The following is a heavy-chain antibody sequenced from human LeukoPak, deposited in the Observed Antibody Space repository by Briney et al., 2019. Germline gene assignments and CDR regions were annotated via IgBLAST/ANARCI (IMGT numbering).Heavy chain of an antibody. Sequence: PSETLSLTCTVSGGSISSYYWSWIRQPPGKGLEWIGYIYYSGTTNYNPSLKSRVTISVDTSKNQFSLKLSSVTAAGTAVYYCARDGVGSGYPREGCWFDPWGQGTLVTVSS. CDR3: ARDGVGSGYPREGCWFDP. J-gene: IGHJ5*02. CDR1: GGSISSYY. V-gene: IGHV4-59*01. D-gene: IGHD5-12*01. CDR2: IYYSGTT.